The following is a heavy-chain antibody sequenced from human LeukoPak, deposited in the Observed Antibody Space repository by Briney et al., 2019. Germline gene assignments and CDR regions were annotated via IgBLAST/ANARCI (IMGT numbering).Heavy chain of an antibody. J-gene: IGHJ4*02. D-gene: IGHD6-19*01. CDR3: ARDMAVGPFDY. CDR2: INPSGGST. V-gene: IGHV1-46*01. CDR1: GYTSTSYY. Sequence: GASVKVSCKASGYTSTSYYMHWVRQAPGQGLEWMGIINPSGGSTSYAQKFQGRVTMTRDTSTSTVYMELSSLRSEDTAVYYCARDMAVGPFDYWGQGTLVTVSS.